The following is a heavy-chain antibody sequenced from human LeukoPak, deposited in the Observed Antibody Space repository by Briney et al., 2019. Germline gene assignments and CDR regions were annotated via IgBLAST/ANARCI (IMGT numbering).Heavy chain of an antibody. Sequence: GGSLRLSCVASGFTFSNYNVNWVRQAPGKGLEWVASISDSSGNIFYADSVKGRFAVSRDNAKNTLYLQMNSLRAEDTAVYYCATSLGPLTEYWGQGTLVTVSS. D-gene: IGHD7-27*01. CDR1: GFTFSNYN. CDR3: ATSLGPLTEY. CDR2: ISDSSGNI. V-gene: IGHV3-21*01. J-gene: IGHJ4*02.